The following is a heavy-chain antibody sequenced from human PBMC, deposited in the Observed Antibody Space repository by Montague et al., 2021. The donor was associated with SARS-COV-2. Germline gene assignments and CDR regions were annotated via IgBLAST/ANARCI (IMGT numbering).Heavy chain of an antibody. J-gene: IGHJ3*01. D-gene: IGHD5-24*01. CDR1: GDSINNYY. CDR3: ARLSGYNPFDAFDL. Sequence: SETLSHTCTVSGDSINNYYWSWIRQPPGKGLEWIGNTFYSGSTMYNPSLKSRVTISVDTSKNQFSLNLSSVTAADPAVYFCARLSGYNPFDAFDLWGPGTMVTVSS. V-gene: IGHV4-59*01. CDR2: TFYSGST.